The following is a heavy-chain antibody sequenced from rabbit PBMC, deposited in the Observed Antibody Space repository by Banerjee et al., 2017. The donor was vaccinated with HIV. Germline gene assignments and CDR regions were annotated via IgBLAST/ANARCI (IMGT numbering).Heavy chain of an antibody. J-gene: IGHJ4*01. V-gene: IGHV1S43*01. Sequence: QQQLEESGGGLVKPGGTLTLTCTASGIDFSSYYYMCWVRQAPGKGLELIACIYTSSGSTWYASWVNGRFTISRSTSLNTVDLKMTSLTAADTATYFCARVSGAGSSYYWGIYYFNLWGQGTLVTVS. CDR2: IYTSSGST. D-gene: IGHD8-1*01. CDR1: GIDFSSYYY. CDR3: ARVSGAGSSYYWGIYYFNL.